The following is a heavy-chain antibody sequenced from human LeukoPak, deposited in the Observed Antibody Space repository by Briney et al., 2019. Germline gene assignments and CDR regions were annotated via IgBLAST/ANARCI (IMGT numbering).Heavy chain of an antibody. V-gene: IGHV1-18*01. CDR2: ISAYNGNT. Sequence: ASVKVSCKASGYTFTSYGISWVRQAPGQGLEWTGWISAYNGNTNYAQKLQGRVTMTTDTSTSTAYMELRSLRSDDTAVYYCARGYRLTRQPNDAFDIWGQGTMVTVSS. D-gene: IGHD5-18*01. CDR1: GYTFTSYG. J-gene: IGHJ3*02. CDR3: ARGYRLTRQPNDAFDI.